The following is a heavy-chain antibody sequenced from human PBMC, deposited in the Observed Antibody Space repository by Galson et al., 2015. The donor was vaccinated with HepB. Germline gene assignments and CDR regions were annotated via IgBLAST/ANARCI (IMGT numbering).Heavy chain of an antibody. CDR3: AREGDYSGSYSYFDY. CDR1: GGTFSSYG. D-gene: IGHD1-26*01. CDR2: IIPIFGTT. J-gene: IGHJ4*02. Sequence: SVKVSCKASGGTFSSYGFSWVRQAPGRGLEWMGGIIPIFGTTKYAQKFQGRVTITADKSTTTAYMEPSRLTSEDTAVYYCAREGDYSGSYSYFDYWGQGTLVTVSS. V-gene: IGHV1-69*06.